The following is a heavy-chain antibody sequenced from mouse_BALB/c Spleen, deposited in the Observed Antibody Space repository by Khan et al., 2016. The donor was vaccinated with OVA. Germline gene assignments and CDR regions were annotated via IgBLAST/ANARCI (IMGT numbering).Heavy chain of an antibody. CDR1: GFSLDSFG. CDR2: LWGDGST. CDR3: TNFTPHYYTMDS. V-gene: IGHV2-3*01. J-gene: IGHJ4*01. Sequence: QVQLKESGPGLVAPSESLSITCTVSGFSLDSFGVNWVRQPPGKGLEWLGVLWGDGSTNYHSGLKSRLTINKDNSKSQVFLRLNSLQTYDTATYYCTNFTPHYYTMDSWGQGTSVTVSS. D-gene: IGHD1-1*01.